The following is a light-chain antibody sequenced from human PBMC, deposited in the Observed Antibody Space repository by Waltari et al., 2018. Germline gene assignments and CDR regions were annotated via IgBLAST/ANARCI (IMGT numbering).Light chain of an antibody. V-gene: IGKV3-11*01. Sequence: EIVLTQSPATLSLSPGERATLYCRASQSIDNFLAWYQQKPGQAPRLLIYDSSNRATDIPARFSGSGSGTDFILTISCLEPEDFAVYYWQQRSGCPPTSGGGTKVDI. CDR1: QSIDNF. CDR2: DSS. CDR3: QQRSGCPPT. J-gene: IGKJ4*01.